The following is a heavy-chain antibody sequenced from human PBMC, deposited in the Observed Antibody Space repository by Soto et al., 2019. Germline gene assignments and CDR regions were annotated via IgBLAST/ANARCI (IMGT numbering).Heavy chain of an antibody. D-gene: IGHD3-10*01. CDR2: IKSKTDGGTT. V-gene: IGHV3-15*07. Sequence: GGALRLSCAASGFTFSNAWMNWVRQAPGKGLEWVGRIKSKTDGGTTDYAAPVKGRFTISRDDSKNTLYLQMNSLRAEDTAVYYCARLSGSGSYYYGMDVWGQGTTVTVSS. CDR3: ARLSGSGSYYYGMDV. CDR1: GFTFSNAW. J-gene: IGHJ6*02.